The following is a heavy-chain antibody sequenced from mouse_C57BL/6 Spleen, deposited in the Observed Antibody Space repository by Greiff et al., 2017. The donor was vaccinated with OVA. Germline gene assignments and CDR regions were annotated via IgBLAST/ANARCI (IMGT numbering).Heavy chain of an antibody. CDR3: ARSNYGNYRGAMDY. J-gene: IGHJ4*01. Sequence: VQLQQSGAELVRPGASVKLSCKASGYTFTDYYINWVKQRPGQGLEWIARIYPGSGNTYYNEKFKGKATLTAEKSSSTAYMQLSSLTSEDSAVYFCARSNYGNYRGAMDYWGQGTSVTVSS. V-gene: IGHV1-76*01. CDR2: IYPGSGNT. CDR1: GYTFTDYY. D-gene: IGHD2-1*01.